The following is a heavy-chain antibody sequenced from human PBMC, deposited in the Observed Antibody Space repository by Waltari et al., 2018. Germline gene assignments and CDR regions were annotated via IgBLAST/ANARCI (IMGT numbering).Heavy chain of an antibody. J-gene: IGHJ6*02. D-gene: IGHD2-2*02. CDR2: INHSGST. Sequence: QVQLQQWGAGLLKPSETLSLTCAVYGGSFSGYYWSWIRQPPGKGLEWIGEINHSGSTNYNPSLKSRVTISVDTSKNQFSLKLCSVTAADTAVYYCARRRLGCSSTSCYTGYYYGMDVWGQGTTVTVSS. CDR3: ARRRLGCSSTSCYTGYYYGMDV. CDR1: GGSFSGYY. V-gene: IGHV4-34*01.